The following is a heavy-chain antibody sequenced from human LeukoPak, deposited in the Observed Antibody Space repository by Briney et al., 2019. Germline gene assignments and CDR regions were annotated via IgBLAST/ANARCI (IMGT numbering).Heavy chain of an antibody. D-gene: IGHD2-15*01. CDR3: ARDGCSGGSCYHRHGNDAFDI. V-gene: IGHV4-30-2*01. CDR2: IYHSGST. J-gene: IGHJ3*02. CDR1: GGSISSGGYS. Sequence: PSETLSLTCAVSGGSISSGGYSWSWIRQPPGKGLEWIGYIYHSGSTYYNPSLKSRVTISVDTSKNQFSLKLSSVTAADTAVYYCARDGCSGGSCYHRHGNDAFDIWGQGTMVTVSS.